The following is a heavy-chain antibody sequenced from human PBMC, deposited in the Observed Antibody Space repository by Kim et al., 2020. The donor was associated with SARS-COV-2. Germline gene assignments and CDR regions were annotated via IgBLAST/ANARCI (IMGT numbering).Heavy chain of an antibody. Sequence: ASVKVSCKASGYTFTSYGISWVRQAPGQGLEWMGWISAYNGNTNYAQKIQGRVTMTTDTSTSTAYMELRSLRSDDTAVYYCARDRYPARYDAFDIWGQGTMVTVSS. CDR1: GYTFTSYG. D-gene: IGHD1-1*01. CDR2: ISAYNGNT. V-gene: IGHV1-18*04. CDR3: ARDRYPARYDAFDI. J-gene: IGHJ3*02.